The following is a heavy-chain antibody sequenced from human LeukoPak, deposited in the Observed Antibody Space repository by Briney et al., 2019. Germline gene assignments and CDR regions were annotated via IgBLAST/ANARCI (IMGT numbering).Heavy chain of an antibody. CDR3: ARIGISARGTNFHH. CDR2: INSNSADT. V-gene: IGHV1-2*02. D-gene: IGHD6-13*01. Sequence: AASVKVSCKASGYTFTGYYMHWVRQAPGQGLEWMGWINSNSADTNYAQNFQGRVTMTRDTSISTAYMELSRPRSDDTALYYCARIGISARGTNFHHWGQGTLVTVSS. J-gene: IGHJ1*01. CDR1: GYTFTGYY.